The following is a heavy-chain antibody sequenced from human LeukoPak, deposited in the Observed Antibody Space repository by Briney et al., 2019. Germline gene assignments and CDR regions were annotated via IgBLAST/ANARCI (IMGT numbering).Heavy chain of an antibody. Sequence: GRPLRLSCATSGFTFSRYAMHWVRQAPGKGLEWVAVISYDGSNKYYADSVKGRFTISRDNSKNTLYLQMNSLRAEDTAVYYCAKMGSYYDSSGSSPGPAGDFQHWGQGTLVTVSS. V-gene: IGHV3-30*18. J-gene: IGHJ1*01. CDR3: AKMGSYYDSSGSSPGPAGDFQH. CDR2: ISYDGSNK. D-gene: IGHD3-22*01. CDR1: GFTFSRYA.